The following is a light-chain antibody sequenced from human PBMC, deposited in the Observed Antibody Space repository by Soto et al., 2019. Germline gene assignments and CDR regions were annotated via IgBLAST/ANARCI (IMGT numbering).Light chain of an antibody. V-gene: IGLV2-14*01. CDR2: EVS. Sequence: QSVLTQPASVSGSPGQSITISCTGASSDVGGYNYVSWYQLHPGKAPKLMIYEVSNRPSGVSNRFSGSKSGNTASLTISGLQAEDEADYFCSSYTSDTTPYVFGSGTKGTVL. CDR1: SSDVGGYNY. J-gene: IGLJ1*01. CDR3: SSYTSDTTPYV.